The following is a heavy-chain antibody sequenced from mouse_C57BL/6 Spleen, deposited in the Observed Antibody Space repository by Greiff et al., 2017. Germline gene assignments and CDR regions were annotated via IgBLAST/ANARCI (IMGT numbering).Heavy chain of an antibody. CDR1: GYTFTSYW. V-gene: IGHV1-55*01. Sequence: VQLQQPGAELVKPGASVKMSCKASGYTFTSYWITWVKQRPGQGLEWIGDIYPGSGSTNYNEKFKSKATLTVDPSSSTAYMQLSSLTSEDAAFYFCARSRAQDHYFDYWGQGTTLTVSS. CDR3: ARSRAQDHYFDY. CDR2: IYPGSGST. J-gene: IGHJ2*01. D-gene: IGHD6-1*01.